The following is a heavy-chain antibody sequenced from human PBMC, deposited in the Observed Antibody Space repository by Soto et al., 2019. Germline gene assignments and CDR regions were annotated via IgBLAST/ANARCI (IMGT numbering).Heavy chain of an antibody. CDR3: ARGSKVSRYNWNHRYYFDY. CDR1: GYTFTGYY. D-gene: IGHD1-20*01. CDR2: INPNSGGT. Sequence: VASVKVSCKASGYTFTGYYRHWVRQAPGQGLEWMGWINPNSGGTNYAQKFQGWVTMTRDTSISTAYMELSRLRSDDTAVYYCARGSKVSRYNWNHRYYFDYWGQGTPVTVSS. V-gene: IGHV1-2*04. J-gene: IGHJ4*02.